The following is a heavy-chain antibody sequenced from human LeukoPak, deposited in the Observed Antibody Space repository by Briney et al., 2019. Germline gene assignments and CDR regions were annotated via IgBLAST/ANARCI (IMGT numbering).Heavy chain of an antibody. CDR3: ARVLRYDFWSAYYFDY. Sequence: ASVKVSCKASGYTFNSYDISWVRQAPAQGLEWMAWISTYNGNTNYALKVQGRATMTTDTSTSTAYMELRSLRSDDTAVYYCARVLRYDFWSAYYFDYWGQGTLVTVSS. D-gene: IGHD3-3*01. CDR1: GYTFNSYD. J-gene: IGHJ4*02. CDR2: ISTYNGNT. V-gene: IGHV1-18*01.